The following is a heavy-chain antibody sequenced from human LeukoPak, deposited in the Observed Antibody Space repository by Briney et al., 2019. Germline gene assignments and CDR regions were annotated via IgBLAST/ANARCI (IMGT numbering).Heavy chain of an antibody. J-gene: IGHJ4*02. CDR1: GCTFSSYS. CDR2: ISSSSSYI. V-gene: IGHV3-21*01. D-gene: IGHD3-10*01. CDR3: ATKLQRKGFDY. Sequence: GGSLRLSCAASGCTFSSYSMNWVRQAPGKGLEWVSSISSSSSYIYYADSVKGRFTISRDNAKNSLYLQMNSLRAEDTAVYYCATKLQRKGFDYWGQGTLVTVSS.